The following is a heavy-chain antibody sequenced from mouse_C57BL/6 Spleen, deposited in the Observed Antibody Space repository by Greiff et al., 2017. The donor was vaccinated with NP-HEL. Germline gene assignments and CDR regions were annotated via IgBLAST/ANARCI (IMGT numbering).Heavy chain of an antibody. J-gene: IGHJ4*01. CDR3: ARHEDYYGSFYAMDY. D-gene: IGHD1-1*01. Sequence: EVKLMESGGGLVQPGGSLKLSCAASGFTFSDYYMYWVRQTPEKRLEWVAYISNGGGSTYYPDTVKGRFTISRDNAKNTLYLQMSRLKSEDTAMYYCARHEDYYGSFYAMDYWGQGTSVTVSS. CDR2: ISNGGGST. CDR1: GFTFSDYY. V-gene: IGHV5-12*01.